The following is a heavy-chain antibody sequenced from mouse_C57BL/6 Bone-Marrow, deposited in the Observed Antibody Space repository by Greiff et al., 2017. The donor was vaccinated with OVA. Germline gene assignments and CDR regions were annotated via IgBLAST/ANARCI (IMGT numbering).Heavy chain of an antibody. Sequence: EVKLMESGPELVKPGASVKIPCKASGYTFTDYNMDWVKQSHGKSLEWIGDINPNNGGTIYNQKFKGKATLTVDKSSSTAYMELRSLTSEDTAVYYCARSGYYYGSSYPGFFDYWGQGTTLTVSS. CDR2: INPNNGGT. V-gene: IGHV1-18*01. CDR1: GYTFTDYN. CDR3: ARSGYYYGSSYPGFFDY. J-gene: IGHJ2*01. D-gene: IGHD1-1*01.